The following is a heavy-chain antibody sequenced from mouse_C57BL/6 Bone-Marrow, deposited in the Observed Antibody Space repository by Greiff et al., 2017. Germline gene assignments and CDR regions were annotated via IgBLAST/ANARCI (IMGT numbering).Heavy chain of an antibody. V-gene: IGHV5-6*01. D-gene: IGHD3-2*02. CDR3: ARIQTAQAPYYAMDY. CDR1: GFTFSSYG. Sequence: EVNLVESGGDLVKPGGSLKLSCAASGFTFSSYGMSWVRQTPDKRLEWVATISSGGSYTYYPDSVKGRFTISRDNAKNTLYLQMSSLKSEDTAMYYCARIQTAQAPYYAMDYWGQGTSVTVSS. CDR2: ISSGGSYT. J-gene: IGHJ4*01.